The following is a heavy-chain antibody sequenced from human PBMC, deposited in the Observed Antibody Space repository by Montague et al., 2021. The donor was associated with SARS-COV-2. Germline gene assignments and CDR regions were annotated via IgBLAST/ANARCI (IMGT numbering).Heavy chain of an antibody. CDR2: IYPGDSDT. CDR3: ARMQWVYGSGSYCYYGMDV. D-gene: IGHD3-10*01. CDR1: GYSFTSYW. J-gene: IGHJ6*02. Sequence: QSGAEVKKPGESLKISCKGSGYSFTSYWIGWVRQMPGKGLEWMGIIYPGDSDTRYSPSFQGQVTISADKSISTAYLQWSSLKASDTAMYYCARMQWVYGSGSYCYYGMDVWGQGTTVTVSS. V-gene: IGHV5-51*01.